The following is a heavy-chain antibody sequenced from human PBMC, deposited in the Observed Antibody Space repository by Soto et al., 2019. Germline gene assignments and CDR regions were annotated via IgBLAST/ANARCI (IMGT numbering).Heavy chain of an antibody. V-gene: IGHV3-15*01. J-gene: IGHJ5*02. D-gene: IGHD2-15*01. Sequence: PGGSLRLSCAASGFTFSDAWMSWVRQAPGKGLDWVGRIKSKSDGGTTEYAAPVRGRFTISRDDSKNTLYLQMNSLKTEDTAVYYCTTDLWRRAVVVGSTGYFNPWGQGTPVTV. CDR1: GFTFSDAW. CDR3: TTDLWRRAVVVGSTGYFNP. CDR2: IKSKSDGGTT.